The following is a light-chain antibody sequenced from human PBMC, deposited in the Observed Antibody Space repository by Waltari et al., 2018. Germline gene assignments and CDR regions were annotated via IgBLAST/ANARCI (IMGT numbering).Light chain of an antibody. J-gene: IGKJ3*01. CDR1: QSSQTS. V-gene: IGKV3-11*01. CDR2: NSS. Sequence: EIVLTQAPATLSFSPGDRATLSCRASQSSQTSLAWYQQKPGQAPRLLIYNSSLRASGVPVRFSGSGSGTDFTLTISHLEPEDFAFYFCQHRDNWLFTFGPGTKVEIK. CDR3: QHRDNWLFT.